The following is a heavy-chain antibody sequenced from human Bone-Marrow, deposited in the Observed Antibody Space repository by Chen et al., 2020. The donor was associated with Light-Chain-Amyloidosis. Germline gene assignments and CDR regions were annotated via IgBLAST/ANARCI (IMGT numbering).Heavy chain of an antibody. Sequence: EVQLVESGGGLLQRGGSLRLSCAASGFAFRSYAMSWVRQAAGKGLGWVATIRGSGGSRYYGASVKGRFTISRDNSKNALFLQMNSLRAEDTAVYYCAKDISYDDILPGYPADAFDIWGQGTMVTVSS. CDR2: IRGSGGSR. J-gene: IGHJ3*02. V-gene: IGHV3-23*04. CDR1: GFAFRSYA. CDR3: AKDISYDDILPGYPADAFDI. D-gene: IGHD3-9*01.